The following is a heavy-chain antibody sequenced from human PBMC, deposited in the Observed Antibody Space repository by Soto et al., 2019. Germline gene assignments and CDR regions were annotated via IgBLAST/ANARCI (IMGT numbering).Heavy chain of an antibody. CDR2: IYSGGST. D-gene: IGHD5-12*01. Sequence: PSETLSLTCTVSGDSISTSYWNWIRQPPGKGLEWIAYIYSGGSTNYNPSLKSRVAISVDTSRNQFSLRLSSVTAADTAVYYCARHAEYSGYDDAWFYPLGQGTLLTVSS. J-gene: IGHJ5*02. V-gene: IGHV4-59*08. CDR1: GDSISTSY. CDR3: ARHAEYSGYDDAWFYP.